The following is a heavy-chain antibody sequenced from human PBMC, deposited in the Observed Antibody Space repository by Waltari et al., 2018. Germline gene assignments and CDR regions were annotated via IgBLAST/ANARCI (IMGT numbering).Heavy chain of an antibody. CDR1: GYTFTSYD. V-gene: IGHV1-8*01. CDR2: MNPSSGNT. CDR3: FVGTYYFDY. D-gene: IGHD1-26*01. Sequence: QVQLVQSGTEVKKPGASVKVSCKASGYTFTSYDVNWVRQATGQGLEWMGGMNPSSGNTGYAQKFQGRVIMTRDNSITTAYMELSSLRSEDTAVYYCFVGTYYFDYWGQGTLVTVSS. J-gene: IGHJ4*02.